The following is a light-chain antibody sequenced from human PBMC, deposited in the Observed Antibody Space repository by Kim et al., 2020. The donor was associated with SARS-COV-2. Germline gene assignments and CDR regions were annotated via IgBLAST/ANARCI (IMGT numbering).Light chain of an antibody. Sequence: GQRVTVTCSGSSSNIGSNTVNWYHQIPGTAPKLLIYSKDQRPSGVPDRFSGSKSGTSASLAISGIQSEDEVDYYCAAWDDSLNGWVFGGGTQLTVL. CDR2: SKD. J-gene: IGLJ3*02. CDR3: AAWDDSLNGWV. CDR1: SSNIGSNT. V-gene: IGLV1-44*01.